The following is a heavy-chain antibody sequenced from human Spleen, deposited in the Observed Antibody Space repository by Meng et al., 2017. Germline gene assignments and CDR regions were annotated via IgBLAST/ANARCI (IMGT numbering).Heavy chain of an antibody. CDR2: IGHAGAL. CDR1: GGSINIPGYY. D-gene: IGHD3-10*02. J-gene: IGHJ4*02. V-gene: IGHV4-39*07. Sequence: QPQLQESGPGLVKPSEALFLTCTVSGGSINIPGYYWGWIRQPPGKGLEWIGSIGHAGALYYTPSLKSRVTVSIDKSKNQFSLDLSSVTAADTAVYYCTRNSYDSRHYVLGFWGQGTLVTVSS. CDR3: TRNSYDSRHYVLGF.